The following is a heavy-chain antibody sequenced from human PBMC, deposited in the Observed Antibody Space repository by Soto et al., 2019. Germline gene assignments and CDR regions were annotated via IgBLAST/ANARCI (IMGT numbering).Heavy chain of an antibody. CDR3: AREYYDFWSGYHGYGMDV. CDR1: GFTFSSYA. V-gene: IGHV3-30-3*01. CDR2: ISYDGSNK. D-gene: IGHD3-3*01. Sequence: QVQLVESGGGVVQPGRSLRLSCAASGFTFSSYAMHWVRQAPGKGLEWVAVISYDGSNKYYADSVKGRFTISRDNSKNTLYLHMNSLRAEDTAVYYCAREYYDFWSGYHGYGMDVW. J-gene: IGHJ6*01.